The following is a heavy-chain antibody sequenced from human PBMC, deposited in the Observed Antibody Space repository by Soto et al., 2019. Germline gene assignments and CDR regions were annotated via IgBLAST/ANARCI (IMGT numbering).Heavy chain of an antibody. J-gene: IGHJ4*02. CDR2: ISYDGSDQ. CDR3: AKDTGADY. V-gene: IGHV3-30*18. Sequence: QVQLVESGGGVVQPGRPLRRSCAASGFTFSSYGMYWVRQAPGKGLEWVARISYDGSDQFYGDSVKGRFTISRDNSKNILYVQMNSLRSEDTAVYYCAKDTGADYWGQGTVVTVSA. CDR1: GFTFSSYG. D-gene: IGHD3-10*01.